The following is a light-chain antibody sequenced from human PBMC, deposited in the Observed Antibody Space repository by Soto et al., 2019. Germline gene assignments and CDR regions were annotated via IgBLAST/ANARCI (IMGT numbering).Light chain of an antibody. Sequence: EVVLTQSPGTLSLSPGERATLSCRASQSIINNYLAWYQQRPRQAPRLLIYGSSDRATGIPGRLSGSGSGTDFTLTISRLEPEDFAVYYCRQYGSPPPYTFGQGTKVEI. J-gene: IGKJ2*01. CDR2: GSS. CDR3: RQYGSPPPYT. CDR1: QSIINNY. V-gene: IGKV3-20*01.